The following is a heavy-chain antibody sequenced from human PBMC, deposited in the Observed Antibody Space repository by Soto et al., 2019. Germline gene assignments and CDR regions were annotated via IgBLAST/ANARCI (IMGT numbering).Heavy chain of an antibody. CDR3: AKDPTHRSTIFGVVIPYGMDV. CDR1: GFTFSSYA. CDR2: ISGSGGST. D-gene: IGHD3-3*01. J-gene: IGHJ6*02. Sequence: EVQLLESGGGLVQPGGSLRLSCAASGFTFSSYAMSWVRQAPGKGLEWVSAISGSGGSTYYADSVKGRFTISRDNSKNTLYLQMTSLRAEDTAVYYCAKDPTHRSTIFGVVIPYGMDVWGQGTTVTVSS. V-gene: IGHV3-23*01.